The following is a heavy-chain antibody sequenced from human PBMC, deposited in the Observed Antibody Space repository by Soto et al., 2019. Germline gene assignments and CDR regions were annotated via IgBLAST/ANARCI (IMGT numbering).Heavy chain of an antibody. CDR3: ARVDHRGYFSVLTDF. V-gene: IGHV4-30-4*01. CDR1: GGTINSGDYF. CDR2: IFYTGST. Sequence: SETLSLTCSVSGGTINSGDYFWSWIRQPPGKGLEWIGSIFYTGSTYYSPSLKSRASMSMDTSKNLFSLSLSSLTAADTAVYYCARVDHRGYFSVLTDFWGQGILVTVSS. D-gene: IGHD3-10*02. J-gene: IGHJ4*02.